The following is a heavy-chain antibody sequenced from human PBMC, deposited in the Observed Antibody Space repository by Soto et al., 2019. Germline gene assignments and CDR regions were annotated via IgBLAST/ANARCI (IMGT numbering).Heavy chain of an antibody. Sequence: EVQLVESGGGLVKPGGSPRLSCAASGFTFSSYSMNWVRQAPGKGLEWVSSISSSSSYIYYADSVKGRFTISRDNAKDSLYLQMNSLRAEDTAVYYCARDFPYCSGSYPFDYWCQGTLVTVSS. J-gene: IGHJ4*02. D-gene: IGHD3-10*01. CDR1: GFTFSSYS. CDR3: ARDFPYCSGSYPFDY. V-gene: IGHV3-21*01. CDR2: ISSSSSYI.